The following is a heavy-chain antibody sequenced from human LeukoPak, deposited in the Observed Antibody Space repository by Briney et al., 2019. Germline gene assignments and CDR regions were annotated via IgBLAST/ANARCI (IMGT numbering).Heavy chain of an antibody. J-gene: IGHJ4*02. V-gene: IGHV3-21*01. Sequence: GGSLRLSCAASGFTFSSYSMNWVRQAPGKGLEWVSSISSSSSYIYYADSVKGRFTISRDNAKNSLYLQMNSLGAEDTAVYYCARAGSRYYYDSSGYVDYWGQGTLSTVSS. CDR1: GFTFSSYS. CDR2: ISSSSSYI. CDR3: ARAGSRYYYDSSGYVDY. D-gene: IGHD3-22*01.